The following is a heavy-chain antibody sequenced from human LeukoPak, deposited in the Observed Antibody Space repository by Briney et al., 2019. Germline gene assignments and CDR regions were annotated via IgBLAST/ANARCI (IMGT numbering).Heavy chain of an antibody. Sequence: GGSLRLSCAASGFSFSSYGMHWVRQAPGKGLEWVAVISYDGINKYYADSVKGRFTISRDNSKNTLYLQMNSLRAEDTAVYYCAKDADYYGSQTFDYWGQGTLVTVSS. J-gene: IGHJ4*02. CDR2: ISYDGINK. CDR3: AKDADYYGSQTFDY. D-gene: IGHD3-10*01. CDR1: GFSFSSYG. V-gene: IGHV3-30*18.